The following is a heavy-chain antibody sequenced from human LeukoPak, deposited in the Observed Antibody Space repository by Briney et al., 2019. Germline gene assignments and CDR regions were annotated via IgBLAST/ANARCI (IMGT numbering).Heavy chain of an antibody. CDR3: ARPMISVMSLGADF. CDR1: GFTFSNYW. J-gene: IGHJ4*02. CDR2: ISSDGSST. D-gene: IGHD3/OR15-3a*01. Sequence: PGGSLRLSCAVSGFTFSNYWMHWVRQAQGKGLVWVSCISSDGSSTNYADSVKGRFSISRDNAKNTLYLHMNSLRAEDTALYYCARPMISVMSLGADFWGQGSLVTVSS. V-gene: IGHV3-74*01.